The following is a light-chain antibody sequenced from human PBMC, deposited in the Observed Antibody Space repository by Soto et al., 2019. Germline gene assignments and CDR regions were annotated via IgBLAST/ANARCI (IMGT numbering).Light chain of an antibody. CDR3: QHYSTVWA. Sequence: QVAEASFAMNASLGDRVTITCRASHSIGTWLAWYQQRPGQAPKLLIYDASSLGSGVPSRFSGGGSGTEFTLTISSLQPADFATYYCQHYSTVWAFGQGTKVDIK. J-gene: IGKJ1*01. CDR2: DAS. V-gene: IGKV1-5*01. CDR1: HSIGTW.